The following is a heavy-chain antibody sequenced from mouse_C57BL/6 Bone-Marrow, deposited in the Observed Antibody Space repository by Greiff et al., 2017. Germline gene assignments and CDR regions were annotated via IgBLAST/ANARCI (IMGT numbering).Heavy chain of an antibody. Sequence: QVQLQQPGAELVKPGASVKLSCTASGYTFTSYWMHWVRQRPGQGLEWIGMIHPSSGSTNYTEKFKSKATLTVDKSSSTAYMQRSSLTSEDSAVYDCARERRGREWFADGGKGTRVTVSA. V-gene: IGHV1-64*01. J-gene: IGHJ3*01. D-gene: IGHD3-3*01. CDR2: IHPSSGST. CDR3: ARERRGREWFAD. CDR1: GYTFTSYW.